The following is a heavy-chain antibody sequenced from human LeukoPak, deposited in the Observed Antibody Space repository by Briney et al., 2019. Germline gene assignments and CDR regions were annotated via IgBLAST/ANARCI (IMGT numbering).Heavy chain of an antibody. Sequence: GGSLRLSCAASGFTFSSYSMNWVRQAPGKGLEWVSYISSSSSTIYYADSVKGRFTISRDNSKNTLYLQMNSLRAEDTAVYYCAKDTLPDYWGQGTLVTVSS. V-gene: IGHV3-48*01. CDR3: AKDTLPDY. J-gene: IGHJ4*02. CDR2: ISSSSSTI. CDR1: GFTFSSYS.